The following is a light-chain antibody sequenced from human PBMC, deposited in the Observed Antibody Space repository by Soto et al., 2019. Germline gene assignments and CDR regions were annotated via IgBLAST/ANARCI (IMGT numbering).Light chain of an antibody. CDR2: DVS. CDR3: SSYTSSSLDV. Sequence: QSVLTQPASVSGSPGQSITISCTGTSSDVGGYNYVSWYQQHPGKAPKLMIYDVSNRSSGVSNRFSGSKSGNTASLTISGLQAEDEAHYYCSSYTSSSLDVFGTGTKLTVL. V-gene: IGLV2-14*01. CDR1: SSDVGGYNY. J-gene: IGLJ1*01.